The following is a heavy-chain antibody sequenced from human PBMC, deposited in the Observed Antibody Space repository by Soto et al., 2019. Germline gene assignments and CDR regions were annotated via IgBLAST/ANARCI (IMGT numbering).Heavy chain of an antibody. CDR2: INPNSGGT. J-gene: IGHJ6*03. CDR1: GYTFSDYY. CDR3: ARESGGATATLDYSYFYMDV. Sequence: QVQLVQSGAEVKKPGASVKVSCKASGYTFSDYYIHWMRQAPGQGLEWMGWINPNSGGTKYAHKFPGWVTMTRDTSIKTAYMELSRLTSDDTAVYYCARESGGATATLDYSYFYMDVWGKGTTVTVSS. V-gene: IGHV1-2*04. D-gene: IGHD5-12*01.